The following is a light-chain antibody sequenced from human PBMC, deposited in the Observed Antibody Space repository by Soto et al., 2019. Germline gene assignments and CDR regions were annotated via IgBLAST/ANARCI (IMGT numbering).Light chain of an antibody. Sequence: LTPSPPPRSLSPGVRATLSFRASQSVGSSLAWYQQKLGQAPRLLIYAASDRATGIPGRFSGSGSGTDFTLIISSLEPEDFAFYYCQQGNTWPWTFGQGTKVDIK. CDR2: AAS. CDR1: QSVGSS. V-gene: IGKV3-11*01. CDR3: QQGNTWPWT. J-gene: IGKJ1*01.